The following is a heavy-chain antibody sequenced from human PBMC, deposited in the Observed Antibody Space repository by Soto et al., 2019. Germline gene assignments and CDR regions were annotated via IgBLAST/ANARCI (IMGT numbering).Heavy chain of an antibody. CDR2: ISYDGSNK. V-gene: IGHV3-30*18. D-gene: IGHD6-6*01. CDR1: GFTFSSYG. J-gene: IGHJ4*02. CDR3: AKVQRLAARPWATSFLCDY. Sequence: QVHPVQPGGGLAQPGRSLRLSCAAPGFTFSSYGMHWVRQAPGKGLEWVAVISYDGSNKYYADSVKGRFTISRDNSKNTLYLQMNSLRAEDTAVYYCAKVQRLAARPWATSFLCDYWGQGTLVTVSS.